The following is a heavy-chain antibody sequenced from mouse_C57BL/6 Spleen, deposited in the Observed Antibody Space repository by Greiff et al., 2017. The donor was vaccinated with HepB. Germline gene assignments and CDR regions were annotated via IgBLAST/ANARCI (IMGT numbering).Heavy chain of an antibody. CDR1: GFTFRSYA. Sequence: DVKLVESGGGLVKPGGSLKLSCAASGFTFRSYAMSWVRQTPEKRLEWVATICDGGSYTYYPDNVKGRLTISRDNAKNNLYLQMSHLKSEDTAMYYCARDGTYYAMDYWGQGTSVTVSS. D-gene: IGHD4-1*01. V-gene: IGHV5-4*01. CDR2: ICDGGSYT. J-gene: IGHJ4*01. CDR3: ARDGTYYAMDY.